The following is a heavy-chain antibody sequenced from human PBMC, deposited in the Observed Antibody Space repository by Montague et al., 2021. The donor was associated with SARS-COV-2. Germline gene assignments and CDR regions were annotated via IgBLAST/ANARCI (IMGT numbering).Heavy chain of an antibody. D-gene: IGHD2-15*01. J-gene: IGHJ4*02. CDR2: IYASGGT. Sequence: SETLSLTCSVSGEPISGFFWNWIRQPAGKGLEWIGRIYASGGTDYNPSLESRVTMSVDTSKNHFSLKVNSVTAADTAMYYCARGVVAASPVVDYWGRGTLVTVSS. CDR3: ARGVVAASPVVDY. CDR1: GEPISGFF. V-gene: IGHV4-4*07.